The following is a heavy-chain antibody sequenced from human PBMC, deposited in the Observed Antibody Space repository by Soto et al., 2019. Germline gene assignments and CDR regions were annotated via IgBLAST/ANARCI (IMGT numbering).Heavy chain of an antibody. Sequence: PGGSLRLSCAASGFTFSSYSMNWVRQAPGKGLEWVSSISSSSSYIYYADSVKGRFTISRDNAKNSLYLQMNSLRAEDTAVYYCARGIGAVTTLRLYYYYGMDVWGQGTTVTVS. CDR3: ARGIGAVTTLRLYYYYGMDV. CDR2: ISSSSSYI. CDR1: GFTFSSYS. D-gene: IGHD4-4*01. V-gene: IGHV3-21*01. J-gene: IGHJ6*02.